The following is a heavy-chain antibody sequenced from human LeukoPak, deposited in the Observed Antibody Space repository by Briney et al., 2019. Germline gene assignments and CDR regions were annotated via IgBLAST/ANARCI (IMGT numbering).Heavy chain of an antibody. D-gene: IGHD6-19*01. Sequence: PGGSLRLSCAASGFTFSSYAMTWVRQAPGKGLEWVSTISDSGAGKNYADSAKGRFSISRDNSKNTLNLQMNSLRDEDTAIYYCAKDPGISARPYWGQGILVTVSS. CDR2: ISDSGAGK. CDR1: GFTFSSYA. V-gene: IGHV3-23*01. CDR3: AKDPGISARPY. J-gene: IGHJ4*02.